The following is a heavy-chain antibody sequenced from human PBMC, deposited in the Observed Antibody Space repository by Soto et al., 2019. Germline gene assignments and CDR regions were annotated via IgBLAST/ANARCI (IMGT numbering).Heavy chain of an antibody. CDR1: GFSFSSYG. Sequence: GGSLRLSCAPSGFSFSSYGIHWARQALGKGLEWVAVIWYDGSNKVYADSVKGRFTISRDNSKNTLYLQMNSLRAEDTAVYYCARDLAGDYGALDTWGQGTMVTVSS. CDR2: IWYDGSNK. CDR3: ARDLAGDYGALDT. V-gene: IGHV3-33*01. J-gene: IGHJ3*02. D-gene: IGHD3-10*01.